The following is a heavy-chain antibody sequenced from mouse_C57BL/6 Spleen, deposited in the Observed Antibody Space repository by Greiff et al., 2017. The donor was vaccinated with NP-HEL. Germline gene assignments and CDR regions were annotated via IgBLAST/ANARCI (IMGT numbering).Heavy chain of an antibody. CDR2: IRNKANGYTT. D-gene: IGHD3-3*01. J-gene: IGHJ3*01. Sequence: EVMLVESGGGLVQPGGSLSLSCAASGFTFTDYYMSWVRQPPGKALEWLGFIRNKANGYTTEYSATVKGRFTISRDNSQSILYLKMYALRAEDSATYYCARYSGTGFAYWGQGTLVTVSA. CDR1: GFTFTDYY. V-gene: IGHV7-3*01. CDR3: ARYSGTGFAY.